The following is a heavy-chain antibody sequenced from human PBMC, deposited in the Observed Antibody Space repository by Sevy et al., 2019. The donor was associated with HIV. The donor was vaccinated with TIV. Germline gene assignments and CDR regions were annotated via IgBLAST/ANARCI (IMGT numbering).Heavy chain of an antibody. CDR2: IKKDGSEK. Sequence: GGSLRLSCAASGFTFSTYWMSWVRQAPGKGLEWVANIKKDGSEKYYVDSVKGRFTISRDNAKNSLHLQMKSLRAEDTAVYYCARDCSSTNCLWGLDVWGQGTTVTV. J-gene: IGHJ6*02. D-gene: IGHD2-2*01. CDR1: GFTFSTYW. V-gene: IGHV3-7*03. CDR3: ARDCSSTNCLWGLDV.